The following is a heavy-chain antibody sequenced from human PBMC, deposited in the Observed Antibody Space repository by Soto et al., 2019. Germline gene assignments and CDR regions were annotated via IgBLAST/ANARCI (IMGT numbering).Heavy chain of an antibody. CDR1: GYTLTSYG. J-gene: IGHJ5*02. CDR2: ISAYNGNT. V-gene: IGHV1-18*04. D-gene: IGHD6-6*01. Sequence: QVQLVQSGAEVKKPGASVKVSCKASGYTLTSYGISWVRQAPGQGLEWMGWISAYNGNTNYAQKLQGRVTMTTDTSTSTAYMELRSLRSDDTAVYYCARCPTAIVARPDDWFDPWGQGTLVIVSS. CDR3: ARCPTAIVARPDDWFDP.